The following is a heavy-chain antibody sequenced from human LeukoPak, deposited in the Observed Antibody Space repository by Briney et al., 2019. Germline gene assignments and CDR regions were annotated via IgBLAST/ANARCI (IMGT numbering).Heavy chain of an antibody. CDR2: ISGGGDIT. Sequence: HPGGSLRLSCAASDFTFTTYAMTWVRQAPGKGLEWVSSISGGGDITYYTDSVKGRFTISRDNSKNTLYLQMNSLRAEDTAVYYCAKRGDSYDYVWGSYRLDYFDYWGQGTLVTVSS. V-gene: IGHV3-23*01. D-gene: IGHD3-16*02. CDR1: DFTFTTYA. CDR3: AKRGDSYDYVWGSYRLDYFDY. J-gene: IGHJ4*02.